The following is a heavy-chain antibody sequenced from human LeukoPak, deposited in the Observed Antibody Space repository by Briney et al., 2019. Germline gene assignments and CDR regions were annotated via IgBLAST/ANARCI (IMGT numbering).Heavy chain of an antibody. CDR1: GGSFSGYC. J-gene: IGHJ4*02. V-gene: IGHV4-34*01. Sequence: KPSETLSLTCAVYGGSFSGYCWSWIRQPPGKGLEWIGEINHSGSTNYNPSLKSRVTISVDTSKNQFSLKLSSVTAADTAVYYCARRRYCSGGSCPATPFDYWGQGTLVTVSS. D-gene: IGHD2-15*01. CDR2: INHSGST. CDR3: ARRRYCSGGSCPATPFDY.